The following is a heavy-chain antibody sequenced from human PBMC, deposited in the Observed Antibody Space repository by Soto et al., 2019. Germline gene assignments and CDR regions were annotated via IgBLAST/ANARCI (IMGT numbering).Heavy chain of an antibody. J-gene: IGHJ4*02. CDR1: GYTFTSYG. D-gene: IGHD2-21*02. V-gene: IGHV1-18*01. CDR2: ISAYNGNT. CDR3: ARDHLGVTSLDY. Sequence: ASVKVPCKASGYTFTSYGISWVRQAPGQGLEWMGWISAYNGNTNYAQKLQGRVTMTTDTSTSTAYMELRSLRSDDTAVYHCARDHLGVTSLDYWGQGTLVTVSS.